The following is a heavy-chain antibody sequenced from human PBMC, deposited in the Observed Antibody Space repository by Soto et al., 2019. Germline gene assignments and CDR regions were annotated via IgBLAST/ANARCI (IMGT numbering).Heavy chain of an antibody. CDR3: ATKYGSGVDGAFDI. Sequence: ASVNVSCKASGYTFTGYYMHWVRQAPGPGREWMGWINPNSGGTNYAQKFQGRVTMTRDTSISTAYMELSRLRSDDTAVYYWATKYGSGVDGAFDIWRQGTMVTVSS. D-gene: IGHD3-10*01. V-gene: IGHV1-2*02. J-gene: IGHJ3*02. CDR1: GYTFTGYY. CDR2: INPNSGGT.